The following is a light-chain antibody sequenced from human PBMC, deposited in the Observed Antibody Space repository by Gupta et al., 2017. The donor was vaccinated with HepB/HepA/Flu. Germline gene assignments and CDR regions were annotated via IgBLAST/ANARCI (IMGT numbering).Light chain of an antibody. Sequence: QSVLTQPPPVSGAPGQRVNISCTGTSSNIGAGYDVHWYQQLPGTAPKLLIYGNCNRPPGVPDRFSGSKSGTSASLAITGLQAEDEADYYCQSYDSSLSGVVFGGGTKLTVL. CDR1: SSNIGAGYD. CDR3: QSYDSSLSGVV. CDR2: GNC. V-gene: IGLV1-40*01. J-gene: IGLJ2*01.